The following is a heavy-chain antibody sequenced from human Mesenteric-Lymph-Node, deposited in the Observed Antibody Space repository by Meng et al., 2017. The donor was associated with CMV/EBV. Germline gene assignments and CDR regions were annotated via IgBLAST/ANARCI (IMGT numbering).Heavy chain of an antibody. CDR2: IYYSGST. D-gene: IGHD3-22*01. Sequence: LQPQTPALILMTPSRPRCLSRTVSCGSISSSSYYWGWIRQPPGKGLEWIGSIYYSGSTYYNPSLKSRVTITVDPSKNQFPLKLSSVTAADTAVYYCARDGDYYDSSGYNPFDYWGQGTLVTVSS. V-gene: IGHV4-39*06. CDR3: ARDGDYYDSSGYNPFDY. J-gene: IGHJ4*02. CDR1: CGSISSSSYY.